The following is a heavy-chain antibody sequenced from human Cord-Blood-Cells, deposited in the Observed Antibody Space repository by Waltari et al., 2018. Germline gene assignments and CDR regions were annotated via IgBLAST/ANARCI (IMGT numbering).Heavy chain of an antibody. D-gene: IGHD6-13*01. CDR2: IIPILGIA. Sequence: QVQLVQSGAEVKKPGSSVKVSCKASGGTFSSYAISRVRQAPGQGLEWMGGIIPILGIANYAQKFQGRVTITADKSTSTAYMELSSLRSEDTAVYYCASRGTLDSYSSSWYWYFDLWGRGTLVTVSS. J-gene: IGHJ2*01. CDR1: GGTFSSYA. V-gene: IGHV1-69*10. CDR3: ASRGTLDSYSSSWYWYFDL.